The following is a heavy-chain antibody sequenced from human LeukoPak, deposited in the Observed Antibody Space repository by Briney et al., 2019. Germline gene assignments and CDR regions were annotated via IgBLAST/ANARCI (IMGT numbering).Heavy chain of an antibody. V-gene: IGHV3-21*01. J-gene: IGHJ4*02. CDR1: GFTFSSYN. Sequence: GGSLRLSCAASGFTFSSYNMNWVRQAPGKGLEWVSSITSSSSYIYYADSVKGRFTISRDNAKNSLYLQMNSLRAEDTSVYYCARRNGDYAFDYWGQGTLVTVSS. D-gene: IGHD4-17*01. CDR3: ARRNGDYAFDY. CDR2: ITSSSSYI.